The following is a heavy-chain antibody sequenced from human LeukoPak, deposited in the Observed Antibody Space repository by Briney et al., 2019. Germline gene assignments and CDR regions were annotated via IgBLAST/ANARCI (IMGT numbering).Heavy chain of an antibody. CDR3: ARDLTTYGQRNYFDY. J-gene: IGHJ4*02. CDR2: ISGYNANR. V-gene: IGHV1-18*01. CDR1: GYSFINYG. Sequence: GASVKVSCKASGYSFINYGMSWVRQAPGQGLEWMGWISGYNANRDYAQKFQDRVTMTIDTSATTAHMELRSLRSDDTALYYCARDLTTYGQRNYFDYWGQGTLVTVSS. D-gene: IGHD3-10*01.